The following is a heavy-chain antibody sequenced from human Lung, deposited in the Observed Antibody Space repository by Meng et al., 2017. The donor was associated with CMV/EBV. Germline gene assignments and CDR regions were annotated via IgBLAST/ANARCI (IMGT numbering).Heavy chain of an antibody. V-gene: IGHV4-4*01. Sequence: LTWSVTGGSISGRPWWNWVRQPPGKGLEWIGEIWHGGNTNYNVTLKSRVTLSIDKSNNQFSLKLNSVTAADTAVYFCARGELALGFDSWGQGILVTVSS. CDR2: IWHGGNT. CDR1: GGSISGRPW. J-gene: IGHJ4*02. D-gene: IGHD1-7*01. CDR3: ARGELALGFDS.